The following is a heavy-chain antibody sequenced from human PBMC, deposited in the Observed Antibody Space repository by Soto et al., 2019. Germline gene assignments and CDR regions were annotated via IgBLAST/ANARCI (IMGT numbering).Heavy chain of an antibody. CDR1: GGSVSSGSYY. D-gene: IGHD3-16*01. CDR2: VYYSGST. V-gene: IGHV4-61*01. Sequence: PSDTLSLTCTVSGGSVSSGSYYWSWIRQPPGKGLEWIGYVYYSGSTNYKPSLKSRVTISVDTSKNQFSLKLSSVTAADTAVYYCARGLITFDYWGQGTLVTVSS. CDR3: ARGLITFDY. J-gene: IGHJ4*02.